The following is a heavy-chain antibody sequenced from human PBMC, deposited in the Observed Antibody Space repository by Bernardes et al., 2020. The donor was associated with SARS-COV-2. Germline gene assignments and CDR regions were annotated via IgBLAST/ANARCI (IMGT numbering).Heavy chain of an antibody. D-gene: IGHD3-22*01. CDR2: INPNSGGT. Sequence: AAVKVSCKASGYSFTGYYMHWVRQAPGQGLEWMGWINPNSGGTNYAQRFQGRVTMTRDTSISTAYMELSRLRSDDTAVYYCALPPTNYDRYGMDVWGRGTTVTVS. J-gene: IGHJ6*02. CDR3: ALPPTNYDRYGMDV. CDR1: GYSFTGYY. V-gene: IGHV1-2*02.